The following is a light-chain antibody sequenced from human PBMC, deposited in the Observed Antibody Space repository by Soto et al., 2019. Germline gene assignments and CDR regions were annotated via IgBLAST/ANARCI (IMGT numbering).Light chain of an antibody. CDR3: QQYAFSPFT. Sequence: EIVLTQSPGTLSLSPGERATLSCRASQSVSSSYLGWFQQKPGQAPRLLIYATSSRATGIPDRFSGSGSGTDFTLTISRLEPEDFAVYYCQQYAFSPFTFGPGTKVDIK. CDR1: QSVSSSY. CDR2: ATS. V-gene: IGKV3-20*01. J-gene: IGKJ3*01.